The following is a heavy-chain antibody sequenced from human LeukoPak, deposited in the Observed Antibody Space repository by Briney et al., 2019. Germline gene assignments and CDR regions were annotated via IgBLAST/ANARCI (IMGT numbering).Heavy chain of an antibody. V-gene: IGHV4-59*11. J-gene: IGHJ3*02. D-gene: IGHD3-22*01. CDR1: GGSISSHY. CDR3: ARDHYDSSEDAFDI. CDR2: IYHSGST. Sequence: PSETLSLTCIVSGGSISSHYWSWIRQPPGKGLEWIGYIYHSGSTYYNPSLKSRVTISVDRSKNQLSLKLSSVTAADTAVYYCARDHYDSSEDAFDIWGQGTMVTVSS.